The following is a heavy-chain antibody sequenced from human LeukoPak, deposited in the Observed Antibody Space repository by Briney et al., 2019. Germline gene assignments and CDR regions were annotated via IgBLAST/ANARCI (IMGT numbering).Heavy chain of an antibody. Sequence: GGSLRLSCAASGFTFSSYAMSWVRQAPGKGLEWVSAISGSGGSTYYADSVKGRFTISRDNSKNTLYLQMNSLRAEDTAVYFGVVMGFGLDYWGRGTLVTVSS. D-gene: IGHD3-3*01. CDR3: VVMGFGLDY. J-gene: IGHJ4*02. CDR1: GFTFSSYA. V-gene: IGHV3-23*01. CDR2: ISGSGGST.